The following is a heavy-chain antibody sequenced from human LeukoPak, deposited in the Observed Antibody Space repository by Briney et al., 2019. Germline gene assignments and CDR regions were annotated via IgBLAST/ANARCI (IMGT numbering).Heavy chain of an antibody. CDR1: GFTFSSYS. D-gene: IGHD2-15*01. Sequence: PGGSLRLSCAASGFTFSSYSMNWVRQAPGEGLEWVSYISSSSSTIYYADSVKGRFTISRDNAKNSLYLQMNSLRDEDTAVYYCARDKGDGYSDYFDYWGQGTLVTVSS. J-gene: IGHJ4*02. V-gene: IGHV3-48*02. CDR3: ARDKGDGYSDYFDY. CDR2: ISSSSSTI.